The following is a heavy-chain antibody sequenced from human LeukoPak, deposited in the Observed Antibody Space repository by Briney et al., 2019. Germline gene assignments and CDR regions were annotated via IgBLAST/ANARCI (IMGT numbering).Heavy chain of an antibody. CDR3: AKDGATGFVTNWFDP. CDR2: IQYDGSIT. D-gene: IGHD4-11*01. Sequence: GGSLRLSCVASGFTFSMYGMHWIRQAPGKGLEWVAFIQYDGSITDYTDSTKGRFTISRDNSKNTLDMQMNSLRPEDTAVYYCAKDGATGFVTNWFDPWGQGILVTVSS. V-gene: IGHV3-30*02. J-gene: IGHJ5*02. CDR1: GFTFSMYG.